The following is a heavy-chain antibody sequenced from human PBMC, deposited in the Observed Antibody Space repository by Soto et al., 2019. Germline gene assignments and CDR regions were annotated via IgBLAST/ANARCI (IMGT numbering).Heavy chain of an antibody. CDR3: ARDHGGSTWFVGVYYFFGMAV. D-gene: IGHD6-13*01. Sequence: EVQLVESGGDLVQPGGSLRLSCAASGFIFSDYTMTWVRQAPGRGLEFVSHISSSGDAIFYAESVKGRFTVSRDNDKNSLYLQMNSLRDDDTAVYFCARDHGGSTWFVGVYYFFGMAVWGQGTAVTVSS. J-gene: IGHJ6*02. CDR2: ISSSGDAI. CDR1: GFIFSDYT. V-gene: IGHV3-48*02.